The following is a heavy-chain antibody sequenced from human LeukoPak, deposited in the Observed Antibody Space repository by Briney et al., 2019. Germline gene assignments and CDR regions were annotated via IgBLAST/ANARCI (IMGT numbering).Heavy chain of an antibody. Sequence: ASVKVSCKASGYTFTVYYMHWVRQAPGQGLEWMGWINANSGGTNYTQKFQGRVTMTRDTSISAAYMELSSLRSDDTAVYYCARSYGDYHFDYWGQGTLVTVPS. CDR3: ARSYGDYHFDY. D-gene: IGHD4-17*01. J-gene: IGHJ4*02. CDR1: GYTFTVYY. V-gene: IGHV1-2*02. CDR2: INANSGGT.